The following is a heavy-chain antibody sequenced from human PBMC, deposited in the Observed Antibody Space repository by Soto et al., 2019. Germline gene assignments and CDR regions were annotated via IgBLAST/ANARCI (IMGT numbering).Heavy chain of an antibody. CDR3: AREGSYGWYDC. J-gene: IGHJ5*01. CDR1: GYTFSSHG. CDR2: ISGYNGNA. D-gene: IGHD2-15*01. V-gene: IGHV1-18*01. Sequence: QVPLVQSGAEVRKPGASVKVSCKASGYTFSSHGIIWVRQAPGQGLEWMGWISGYNGNAKYAQRFQGRVTMTTDTSMSTVYMDLRSLGSDDSAVYYCAREGSYGWYDCWGQGTLVTVSS.